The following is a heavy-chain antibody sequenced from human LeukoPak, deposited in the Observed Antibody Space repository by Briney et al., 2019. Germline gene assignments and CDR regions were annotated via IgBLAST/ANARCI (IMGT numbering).Heavy chain of an antibody. D-gene: IGHD3-22*01. CDR2: IIPIFGTA. Sequence: GASVKVSCKASGYTFTSYAMHWVRQAPGQGLEWMGGIIPIFGTANYAQKFQGRVTITADESTSTAYMELSSLRSEDTAVYYCARDSARGYYDSSGYPLDYWGQGTLVTVSS. CDR3: ARDSARGYYDSSGYPLDY. V-gene: IGHV1-69*13. CDR1: GYTFTSYA. J-gene: IGHJ4*02.